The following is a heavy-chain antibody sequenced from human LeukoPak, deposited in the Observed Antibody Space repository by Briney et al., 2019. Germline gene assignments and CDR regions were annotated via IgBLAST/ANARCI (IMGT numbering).Heavy chain of an antibody. CDR1: GYTFTGYY. CDR3: ARYYDILTGYSWEGMDN. J-gene: IGHJ4*02. V-gene: IGHV1-18*04. Sequence: GASVKVSCKASGYTFTGYYMHWVRQAPGQGLEWMGWISAYNGNTNYAQKLQGRVTMTTDTSTSTAYMELRSLRSDDTAVYYCARYYDILTGYSWEGMDNWGQGTLVTVSS. CDR2: ISAYNGNT. D-gene: IGHD3-9*01.